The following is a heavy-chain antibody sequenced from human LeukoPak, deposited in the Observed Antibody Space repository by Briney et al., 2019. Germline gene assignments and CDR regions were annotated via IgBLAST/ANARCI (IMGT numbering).Heavy chain of an antibody. CDR3: ARHVSDCSAGSCYSYFDP. Sequence: SSETLSLTCTVSGDSISRSSSYWGWIRQPPGKGLEWIGSFQYGGATYYNPSLTSPATKSVDTSKNQFSLKLNSVTAADTAVYYCARHVSDCSAGSCYSYFDPWGQGTLVTVSS. J-gene: IGHJ5*02. D-gene: IGHD2-15*01. CDR1: GDSISRSSSY. CDR2: FQYGGAT. V-gene: IGHV4-39*01.